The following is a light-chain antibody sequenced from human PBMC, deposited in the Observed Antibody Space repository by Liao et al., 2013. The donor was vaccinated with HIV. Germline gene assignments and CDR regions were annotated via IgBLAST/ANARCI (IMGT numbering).Light chain of an antibody. CDR3: QAWDITTGV. V-gene: IGLV3-1*01. CDR1: RLGEKY. Sequence: SFELTQPPSVSVSPGQTATITCSGDRLGEKYVSWYQQKPGQSPVLILYQDTNRPSGIPERFSGSTSGNAATLTISGTQAMDEAAYYCQAWDITTGVFGTGTKLTVL. CDR2: QDT. J-gene: IGLJ1*01.